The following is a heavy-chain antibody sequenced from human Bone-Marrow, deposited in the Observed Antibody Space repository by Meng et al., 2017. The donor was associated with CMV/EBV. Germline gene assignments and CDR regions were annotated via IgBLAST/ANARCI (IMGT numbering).Heavy chain of an antibody. V-gene: IGHV1-69*02. CDR3: ARAHCSSTSCLWDFDY. Sequence: SVKVSCKASGGTFSSYTISWVRQAPGQGLEWMGRIIPILGIANYAQKFQGRVTITADKSTSTAYMELSSLRSDDTAVYYCARAHCSSTSCLWDFDYWGQGTLVNVSS. D-gene: IGHD2-2*01. CDR1: GGTFSSYT. J-gene: IGHJ4*02. CDR2: IIPILGIA.